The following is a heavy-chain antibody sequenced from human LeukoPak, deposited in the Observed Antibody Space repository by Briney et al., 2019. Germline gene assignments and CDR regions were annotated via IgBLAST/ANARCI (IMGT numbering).Heavy chain of an antibody. CDR1: GFTFSSYE. Sequence: GGSLRLSCAASGFTFSSYEMNWVRQAPGKGLEWVSYISSSGSTIYYADSVKGRFTISRDNAKNSLYLQMNSLRAEDTAVYYCARDLEYGSGSYGYWGQGTLVTVSS. CDR3: ARDLEYGSGSYGY. J-gene: IGHJ4*02. CDR2: ISSSGSTI. D-gene: IGHD3-10*01. V-gene: IGHV3-48*03.